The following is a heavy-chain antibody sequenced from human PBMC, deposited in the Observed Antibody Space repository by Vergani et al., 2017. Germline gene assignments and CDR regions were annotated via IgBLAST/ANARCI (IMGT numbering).Heavy chain of an antibody. Sequence: EVQLLESGGDLVQPGGSLRLSCTASGFIFSTYAMSWVRKAPGKGLEWVSGISASGAPTYYADSVKGRVTISRDDSKNTVYLQINSLRAEDTAFYYCADLYGDEGFSPFWGQGTLVTVSS. CDR1: GFIFSTYA. V-gene: IGHV3-23*01. CDR2: ISASGAPT. J-gene: IGHJ4*02. D-gene: IGHD2-21*01. CDR3: ADLYGDEGFSPF.